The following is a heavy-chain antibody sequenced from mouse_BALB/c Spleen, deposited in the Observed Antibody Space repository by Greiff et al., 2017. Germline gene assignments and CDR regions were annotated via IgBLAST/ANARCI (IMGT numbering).Heavy chain of an antibody. CDR2: FYPGSGSI. D-gene: IGHD1-1*01. CDR1: GYTFTEYI. CDR3: TRGGYYYGSSYYAMDY. Sequence: VKLQESGAGLVKPGASVKLSCKASGYTFTEYIIHWVKQRSGQGLEWIGWFYPGSGSIKYNEKFKDKATLTAHKSSSTAYMQLSSLTSEDSAVYYCTRGGYYYGSSYYAMDYWGQGTSVTVSS. V-gene: IGHV1-62-2*01. J-gene: IGHJ4*01.